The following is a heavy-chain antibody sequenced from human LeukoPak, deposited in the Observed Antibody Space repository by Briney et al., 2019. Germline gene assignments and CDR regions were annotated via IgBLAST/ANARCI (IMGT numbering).Heavy chain of an antibody. V-gene: IGHV3-30*18. Sequence: PGGSLRLSCAASGFTFSSFGIHWVRHAPGKGLEWVAFISYDGSNQFYADSVKGRFTISRDNSRNTLHLQMNSLRAEDTAVYYCAKDPCTGSTCYSHYWGQGTLVTVSS. CDR1: GFTFSSFG. CDR3: AKDPCTGSTCYSHY. D-gene: IGHD2-15*01. CDR2: ISYDGSNQ. J-gene: IGHJ4*02.